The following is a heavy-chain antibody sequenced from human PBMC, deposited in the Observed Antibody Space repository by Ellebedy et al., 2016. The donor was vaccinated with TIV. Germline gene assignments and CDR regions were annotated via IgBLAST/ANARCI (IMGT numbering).Heavy chain of an antibody. Sequence: GGSLRLSCAASGFPFSDYSMNWLRQAPGKGPEWVSYITNTGATIHYADSVKGRFTISRDNTENSIYLQMNSLRDDDTAVYYCGRGIEYSSGDWGQGTLVTVSS. D-gene: IGHD6-19*01. J-gene: IGHJ4*02. CDR2: ITNTGATI. V-gene: IGHV3-48*02. CDR1: GFPFSDYS. CDR3: GRGIEYSSGD.